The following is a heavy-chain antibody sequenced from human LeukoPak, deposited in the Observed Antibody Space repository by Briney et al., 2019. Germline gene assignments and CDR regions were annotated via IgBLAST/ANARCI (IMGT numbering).Heavy chain of an antibody. CDR1: GFTFSSYN. CDR2: ISSSSSII. Sequence: PGGSLRLSCAASGFTFSSYNMNWVRQAPGKGLEWVSYISSSSSIIYYADSVKGRFTISRDNSKNTLYLQMNSLRAEDTAVYYCARSGSFSPTYYFDYWGQGTLVTVSS. CDR3: ARSGSFSPTYYFDY. J-gene: IGHJ4*02. V-gene: IGHV3-48*01. D-gene: IGHD1-26*01.